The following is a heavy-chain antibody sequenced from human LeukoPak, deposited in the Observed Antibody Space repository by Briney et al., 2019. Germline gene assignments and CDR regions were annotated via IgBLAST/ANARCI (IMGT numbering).Heavy chain of an antibody. J-gene: IGHJ6*02. D-gene: IGHD3-9*01. CDR3: ARQMLETLTTYGMDV. CDR2: IIPIFGTA. Sequence: GASVKVSCKASGGTFSSYAISWVRQAPRQGLEWMGGIIPIFGTANYAQKFQGRVTITADESTSTAYMELSSLRSEDTAVYYGARQMLETLTTYGMDVWGQGTTVTVSS. V-gene: IGHV1-69*01. CDR1: GGTFSSYA.